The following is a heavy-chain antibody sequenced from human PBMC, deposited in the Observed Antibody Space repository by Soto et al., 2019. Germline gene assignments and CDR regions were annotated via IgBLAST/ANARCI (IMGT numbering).Heavy chain of an antibody. V-gene: IGHV1-46*01. J-gene: IGHJ4*02. CDR1: GYTLTSYY. D-gene: IGHD3-9*01. CDR2: INPSGGST. Sequence: ASVKVSCKASGYTLTSYYMHWVRQAPGQGLAWMGIINPSGGSTSYAQNYQGGITVTRDTSTTTVYMELSSLRSEDTAVYFCARGDYDVLTGHYPLDYWGQGTLVTVSS. CDR3: ARGDYDVLTGHYPLDY.